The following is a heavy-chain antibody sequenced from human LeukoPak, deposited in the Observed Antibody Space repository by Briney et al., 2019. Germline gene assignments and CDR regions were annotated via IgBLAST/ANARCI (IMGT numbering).Heavy chain of an antibody. V-gene: IGHV3-53*01. J-gene: IGHJ4*02. CDR3: ARRAGGYSHPYDY. Sequence: GGSLRLSCAASGFTFSSYWMSWVRQAPGKGLEWVSLIYSGGSTYYADSVKGRFTISRDNSKNTLYLQMNSPRAEDTAVYYCARRAGGYSHPYDYWGQGTLVTVSS. D-gene: IGHD4-23*01. CDR2: IYSGGST. CDR1: GFTFSSYW.